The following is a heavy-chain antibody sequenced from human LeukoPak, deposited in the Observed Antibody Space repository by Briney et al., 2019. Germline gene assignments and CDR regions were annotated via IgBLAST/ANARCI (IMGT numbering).Heavy chain of an antibody. D-gene: IGHD4-17*01. CDR2: IYHSGST. V-gene: IGHV4-30-2*01. Sequence: TLSLTCAVSGGSISSGGYSWSWLRQPPGKGLEWIGYIYHSGSTYYNPSLKSRVTISVDRSKNQFSLKLSSVTAADTAVYYCAGLNYGDYSYYYYGMDVWGQGTTVTVSS. CDR3: AGLNYGDYSYYYYGMDV. CDR1: GGSISSGGYS. J-gene: IGHJ6*02.